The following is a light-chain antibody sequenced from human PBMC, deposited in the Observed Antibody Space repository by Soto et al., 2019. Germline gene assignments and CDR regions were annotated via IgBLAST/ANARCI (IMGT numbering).Light chain of an antibody. CDR2: WAS. V-gene: IGKV4-1*01. CDR3: QQYYSTPCT. Sequence: DIVMTQSPDSLAVSLGERATINCKSSQTVLYSSNNKNYLAWYQQKPGQPPKLLLYWASTRESRVPDRFSASGSGTDFTLTISSLQAEDVAVYYCQQYYSTPCTFGQGTKLEIK. J-gene: IGKJ2*02. CDR1: QTVLYSSNNKNY.